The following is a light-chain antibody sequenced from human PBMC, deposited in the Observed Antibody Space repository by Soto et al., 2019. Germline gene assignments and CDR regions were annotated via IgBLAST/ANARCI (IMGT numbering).Light chain of an antibody. Sequence: IQMTQSPSSLSASGGDSVTVTCRASQSINIYLNWYQQKPGKAPTLLIYGASSLQSGVPSRFTGGGSRTDFTLTISSLQPEDFATYYCQQSYRSPYTFGQGTKLEIK. J-gene: IGKJ2*01. CDR2: GAS. CDR3: QQSYRSPYT. V-gene: IGKV1-39*01. CDR1: QSINIY.